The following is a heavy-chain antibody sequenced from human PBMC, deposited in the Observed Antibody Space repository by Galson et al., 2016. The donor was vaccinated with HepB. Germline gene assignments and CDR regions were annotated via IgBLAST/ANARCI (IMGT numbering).Heavy chain of an antibody. CDR3: ARPHHPASYSYGYLY. D-gene: IGHD5-18*01. V-gene: IGHV5-51*01. J-gene: IGHJ4*02. CDR2: IYPGDSDT. Sequence: QSGAEVKKPGESLKISCKGSGYSFTTYWIAWVRQMPGKGLEWMGIIYPGDSDTTYSPSFQGQVTISADKSISTAYLQWSSLKASDTAMYYCARPHHPASYSYGYLYWGQGTPVTGSS. CDR1: GYSFTTYW.